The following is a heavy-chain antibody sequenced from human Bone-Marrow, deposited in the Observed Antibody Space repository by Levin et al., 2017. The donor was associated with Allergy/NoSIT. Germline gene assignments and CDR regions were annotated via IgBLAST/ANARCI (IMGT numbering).Heavy chain of an antibody. CDR2: IWYDGSNK. CDR3: ARRRWLLRSGWRYFDY. CDR1: GFTFSSYG. Sequence: GGSLRLSCAASGFTFSSYGMHWVRQAPGKGLEWVAVIWYDGSNKYYADSVKGRFTISRDNSKNTLYLQMNSLRAEDTAVYYCARRRWLLRSGWRYFDYWGQGTLVTVSS. D-gene: IGHD3-22*01. V-gene: IGHV3-33*01. J-gene: IGHJ4*02.